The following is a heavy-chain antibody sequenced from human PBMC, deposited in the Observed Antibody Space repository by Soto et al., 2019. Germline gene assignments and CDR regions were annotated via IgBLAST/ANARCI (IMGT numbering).Heavy chain of an antibody. V-gene: IGHV4-31*03. CDR2: IYYSGST. D-gene: IGHD3-3*01. CDR3: ARLDFWSGYYSGPDY. Sequence: SDTLSLTCTVSGGSISSGGYYWSWIRQHPGKGLEWIGYIYYSGSTYYNPSLKSRVTISVDTSKNQFSLKLSSVTAADTAVYYCARLDFWSGYYSGPDYWGQGTLVTVSS. J-gene: IGHJ4*02. CDR1: GGSISSGGYY.